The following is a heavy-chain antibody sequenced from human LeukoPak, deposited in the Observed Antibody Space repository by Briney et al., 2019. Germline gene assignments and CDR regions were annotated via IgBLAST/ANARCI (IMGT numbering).Heavy chain of an antibody. Sequence: GGSLRLSCAASGFTFSSYWMHWVRQAPGKGLVWVSRINSDGSSTDYAGSVKGRFTISRDNAKNTLSLQMDSLRAEDTAVYYCARLYCQYNSGCVFDYWGQGALVTVSS. CDR1: GFTFSSYW. D-gene: IGHD6-19*01. V-gene: IGHV3-74*01. CDR2: INSDGSST. CDR3: ARLYCQYNSGCVFDY. J-gene: IGHJ4*02.